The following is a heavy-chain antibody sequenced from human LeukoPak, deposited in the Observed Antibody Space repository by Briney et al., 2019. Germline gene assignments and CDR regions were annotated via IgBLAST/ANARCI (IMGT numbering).Heavy chain of an antibody. J-gene: IGHJ1*01. CDR3: ARGSYDSSDFEYFQH. CDR2: INPDSGDT. Sequence: ASVTVSCKASGYTFTSYDINWVRQAPGQGLEWMGWINPDSGDTNYAQRFQGRATMTRDTSISTAYMEKRRLTSDDTAVYYCARGSYDSSDFEYFQHWGQGTLVTVSS. D-gene: IGHD3-22*01. CDR1: GYTFTSYD. V-gene: IGHV1-2*02.